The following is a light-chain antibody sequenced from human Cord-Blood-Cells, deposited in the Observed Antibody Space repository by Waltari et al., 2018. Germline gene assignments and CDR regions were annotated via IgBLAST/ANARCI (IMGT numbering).Light chain of an antibody. J-gene: IGKJ4*01. CDR2: AAS. Sequence: DIQITQSPSSLSASVCGRVTITCRSRQSISSYLNWYQQKPGKAPKLLIYAASSLQSGVPSRFSGSGSGTDFTLTISSLQPEDFATYYCQQSYSFGGGTKVEIK. CDR1: QSISSY. V-gene: IGKV1-39*01. CDR3: QQSYS.